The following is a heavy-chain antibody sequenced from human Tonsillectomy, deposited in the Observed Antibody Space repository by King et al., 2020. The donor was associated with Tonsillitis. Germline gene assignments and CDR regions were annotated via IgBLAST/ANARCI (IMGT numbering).Heavy chain of an antibody. V-gene: IGHV3-23*04. Sequence: VQLVESGGGLVQPGGSLRLSCAASGFTFSNYAMSWVRQAPGKGLEWVSGISGSGGSTYYADSVKGRFTISRDNSKNTLYLQMNRLRHEDTAVYYCAKSTARGGVIVVVPGALDSCGEGTLVTVSS. CDR1: GFTFSNYA. J-gene: IGHJ4*02. CDR3: AKSTARGGVIVVVPGALDS. CDR2: ISGSGGST. D-gene: IGHD2-2*01.